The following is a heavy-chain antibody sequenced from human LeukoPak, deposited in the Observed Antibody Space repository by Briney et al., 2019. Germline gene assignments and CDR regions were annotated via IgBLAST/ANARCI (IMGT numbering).Heavy chain of an antibody. CDR1: GGSFSGYY. Sequence: SETLSLTCAVYGGSFSGYYWSWIRQPPGKGLEWIGEINHSGSTNYNPSLKSRVTISVDTSKNQFSLKVSSVTAADTAVYYCASLTTADAFDIWGQGTMVTVSS. CDR2: INHSGST. D-gene: IGHD3-22*01. V-gene: IGHV4-34*01. J-gene: IGHJ3*02. CDR3: ASLTTADAFDI.